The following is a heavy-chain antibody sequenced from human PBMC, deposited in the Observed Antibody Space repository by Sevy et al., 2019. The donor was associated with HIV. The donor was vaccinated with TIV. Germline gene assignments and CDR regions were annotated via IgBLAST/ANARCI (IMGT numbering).Heavy chain of an antibody. Sequence: ASVKVSCKASGYTFPGYPLHWVRQAPGQGLEWMGWINPNSGGTNYAQKFQGRVTMTRDTSINTVYMELSRLRSDDTAVFYCAHSDYDGEEIFYFDYWGQGTLVTVSS. D-gene: IGHD5-12*01. V-gene: IGHV1-2*02. CDR3: AHSDYDGEEIFYFDY. J-gene: IGHJ4*02. CDR1: GYTFPGYP. CDR2: INPNSGGT.